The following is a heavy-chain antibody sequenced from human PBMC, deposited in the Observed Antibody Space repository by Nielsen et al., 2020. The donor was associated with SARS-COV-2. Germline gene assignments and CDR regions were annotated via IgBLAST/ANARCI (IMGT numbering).Heavy chain of an antibody. CDR1: GFTFSSYW. Sequence: GALKISCAASGFTFSSYWMSWVRQAPGKGLEWVANIKQDGSEKYYVDSVKGRFTISRDNAKNSLYLQMNSLRAEDTAVYYCAKIASVSAFDIWGQGTMVTVSS. CDR3: AKIASVSAFDI. CDR2: IKQDGSEK. D-gene: IGHD3-22*01. V-gene: IGHV3-7*03. J-gene: IGHJ3*02.